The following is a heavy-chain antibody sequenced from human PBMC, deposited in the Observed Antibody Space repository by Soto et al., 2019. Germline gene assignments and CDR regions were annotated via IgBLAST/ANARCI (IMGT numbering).Heavy chain of an antibody. J-gene: IGHJ6*02. CDR1: GGSISSSSYY. D-gene: IGHD6-6*01. CDR2: IYYSGST. CDR3: ARQGYSSSYYYYGMDV. V-gene: IGHV4-39*01. Sequence: SETLSLTCTVSGGSISSSSYYWGWIRQPPGKGLEWIGSIYYSGSTYYNPSLKSRVTISVDTSKNQFSLRLSSVTAADTAVYYCARQGYSSSYYYYGMDVWGQGTTVTVSS.